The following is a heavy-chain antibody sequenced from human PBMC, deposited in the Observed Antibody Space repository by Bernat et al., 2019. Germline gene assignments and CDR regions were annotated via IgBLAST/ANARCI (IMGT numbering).Heavy chain of an antibody. D-gene: IGHD2-2*02. Sequence: QLQLQESGPGLVKPSETLSLTCSVSGGSITGSNSYWAWIRQPPGKEMELIASIFSSGHTYYHPSLRSRVTISVDTSSDQFSLRLSSVTAADTALYYCARHSRVIPTAICSFDFWGQGTMVIVSS. J-gene: IGHJ3*01. V-gene: IGHV4-39*01. CDR2: IFSSGHT. CDR1: GGSITGSNSY. CDR3: ARHSRVIPTAICSFDF.